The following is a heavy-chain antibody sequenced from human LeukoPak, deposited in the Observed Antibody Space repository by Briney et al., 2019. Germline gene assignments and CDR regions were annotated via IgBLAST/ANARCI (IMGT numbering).Heavy chain of an antibody. V-gene: IGHV1-69*05. J-gene: IGHJ4*02. CDR3: ATVEWDTPHAYFDY. D-gene: IGHD3-3*01. CDR2: IIPIFGTA. CDR1: GGTFSSYA. Sequence: GASVKVSCKASGGTFSSYAISWVRQAPGQGLEWMGGIIPIFGTANYAQKFQGRVTITTDESMSTAYMELSSLRSEDTAVYYCATVEWDTPHAYFDYWGQGTLVTVSS.